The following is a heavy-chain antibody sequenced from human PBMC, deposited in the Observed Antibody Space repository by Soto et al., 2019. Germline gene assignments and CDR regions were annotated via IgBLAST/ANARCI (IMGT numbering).Heavy chain of an antibody. CDR1: GGSISSGDYY. V-gene: IGHV4-30-4*01. J-gene: IGHJ4*02. CDR3: ARGGTGYDSSRYYYVDY. Sequence: QVQLQESGPGLVKPSQTLSLTCTVSGGSISSGDYYWSWIRQPPGKGLEWIGYIYYSGSTYYNPSLKSRVTISVDTSKNQFSLKLSSVTAADTAVYYCARGGTGYDSSRYYYVDYWGQGTLVTVSS. CDR2: IYYSGST. D-gene: IGHD3-22*01.